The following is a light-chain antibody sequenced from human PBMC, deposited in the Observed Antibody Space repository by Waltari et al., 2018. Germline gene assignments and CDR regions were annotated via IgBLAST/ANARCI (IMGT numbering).Light chain of an antibody. J-gene: IGKJ1*01. CDR3: QQYNSYSWT. CDR1: QSINTW. Sequence: DIQMTQSPSTLSASVGDRVTITCRASQSINTWLAWYQQKPGKAPKLLIYKASSLESGVPSRFSGSGSGTEFTLTISNLQPDDFATYYCQQYNSYSWTFGQGTKVEIK. V-gene: IGKV1-5*03. CDR2: KAS.